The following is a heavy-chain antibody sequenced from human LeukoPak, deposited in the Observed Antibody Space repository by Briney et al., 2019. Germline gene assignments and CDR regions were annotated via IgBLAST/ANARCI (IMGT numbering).Heavy chain of an antibody. V-gene: IGHV4-59*01. Sequence: SSETLSLTCTVSGGSISSYYWSWLRQPPGKGLEWIGYIHHSVSPTYNPSLKSRVTISVDTSKNQFSLKMSSVTAADTAVYYCARDILRVGATHYFDYWGQGTLVTVSS. CDR1: GGSISSYY. J-gene: IGHJ4*02. D-gene: IGHD1-26*01. CDR2: IHHSVSP. CDR3: ARDILRVGATHYFDY.